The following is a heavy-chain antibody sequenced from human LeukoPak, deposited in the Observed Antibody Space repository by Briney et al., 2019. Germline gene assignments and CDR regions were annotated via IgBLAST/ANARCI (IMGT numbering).Heavy chain of an antibody. V-gene: IGHV3-15*01. CDR2: IKTKTDGGTV. CDR1: GFTFSDVW. J-gene: IGHJ4*02. Sequence: GGSLRLSCATSGFTFSDVWMSWVRQAPGKGLEWVGRIKTKTDGGTVDYAAPVKGRFIISRDDPTASLYLQMSSLRTEDTAVYYCTTSVYWGQGILVTVSS. CDR3: TTSVY. D-gene: IGHD5/OR15-5a*01.